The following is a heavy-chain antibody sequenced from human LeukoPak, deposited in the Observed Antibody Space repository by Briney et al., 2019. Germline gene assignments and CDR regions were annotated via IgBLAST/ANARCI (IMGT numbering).Heavy chain of an antibody. Sequence: PGGSLRLCCEASGFTFSDHYMDWVRQAPGEVLEWVGRIRNKANSYTTEYAASVKGRFTISRGDSKNSLYLQMNSLKSEDTAVYYCARVTWYLDLWGRGTLVTVSS. CDR3: ARVTWYLDL. D-gene: IGHD2-21*02. J-gene: IGHJ2*01. CDR1: GFTFSDHY. CDR2: IRNKANSYTT. V-gene: IGHV3-72*01.